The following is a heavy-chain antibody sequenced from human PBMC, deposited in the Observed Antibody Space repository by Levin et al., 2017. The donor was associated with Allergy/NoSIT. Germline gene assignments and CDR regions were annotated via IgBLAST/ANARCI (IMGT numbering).Heavy chain of an antibody. CDR1: GFTFSSYA. D-gene: IGHD3-22*01. V-gene: IGHV3-30-3*01. CDR2: ISYDGSNK. Sequence: GGSLRLSCAASGFTFSSYAMHWVRQAPGKGLEWVAVISYDGSNKYYADSVKGRFTISRDNSKNTLYLQMNSLRAEDTAVYYCARWKDSSGYYYGYYYYGMDVWGQGTTVTVSS. J-gene: IGHJ6*02. CDR3: ARWKDSSGYYYGYYYYGMDV.